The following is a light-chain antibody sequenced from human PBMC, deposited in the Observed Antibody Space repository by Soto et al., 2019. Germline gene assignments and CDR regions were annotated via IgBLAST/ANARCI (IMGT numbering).Light chain of an antibody. CDR1: QSVSSN. J-gene: IGKJ1*01. Sequence: EIVVTQSPATLSVSPGERATLSCRASQSVSSNLAWYQQKPGQAPRLLIYGASTRATGIPARFSGSGSGTEFTLTISSLQSEDFAVYYCQQYNNWPPYVTFGQGTKVDIK. CDR2: GAS. V-gene: IGKV3-15*01. CDR3: QQYNNWPPYVT.